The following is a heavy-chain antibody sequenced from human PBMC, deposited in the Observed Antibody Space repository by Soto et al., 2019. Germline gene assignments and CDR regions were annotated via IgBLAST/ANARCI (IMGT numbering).Heavy chain of an antibody. D-gene: IGHD6-6*01. CDR2: ISSSGSTI. CDR3: VIPTRSVRGMGV. V-gene: IGHV3-48*03. J-gene: IGHJ6*02. CDR1: GFTFSSYE. Sequence: VGSLRLSGAASGFTFSSYEMNWVRQAPGKGLEWVSYISSSGSTIYYADSVKGRFTISRDNAKNSLYLQMNSLRVEDTALYYCVIPTRSVRGMGVWGQGTTVTVS.